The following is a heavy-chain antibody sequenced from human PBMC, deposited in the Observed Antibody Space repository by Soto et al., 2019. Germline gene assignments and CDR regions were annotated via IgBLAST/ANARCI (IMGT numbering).Heavy chain of an antibody. V-gene: IGHV1-24*01. CDR2: FDPEDGET. Sequence: ASVKVSCKVSGYTLTELSVHWVRQAPGKGLEWMGGFDPEDGETIYARKFQGRVTMTEDTSTDTAYMELSSLRSEDTAVYYCATDTYYDFWSGPGVWGQGTTVTVSS. CDR3: ATDTYYDFWSGPGV. D-gene: IGHD3-3*01. J-gene: IGHJ6*02. CDR1: GYTLTELS.